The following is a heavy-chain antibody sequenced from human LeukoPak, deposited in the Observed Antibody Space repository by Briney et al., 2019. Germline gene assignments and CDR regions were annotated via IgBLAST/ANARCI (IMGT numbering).Heavy chain of an antibody. D-gene: IGHD2-2*01. CDR3: AREGVVPAAIQSSFDYYYYGMDV. CDR1: GYTFTSHN. Sequence: ASVKVSCKPSGYTFTSHNFNWVRQAPGQGLEWMGWVSGNNGNTNYAQKHQGRVTMTRDTSMSTVYMELSSLRSEDTAVYYCAREGVVPAAIQSSFDYYYYGMDVWGQGTTVTVSS. V-gene: IGHV1-18*01. CDR2: VSGNNGNT. J-gene: IGHJ6*02.